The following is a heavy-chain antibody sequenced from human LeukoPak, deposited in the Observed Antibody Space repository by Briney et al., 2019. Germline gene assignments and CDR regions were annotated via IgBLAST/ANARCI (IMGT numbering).Heavy chain of an antibody. D-gene: IGHD2-15*01. V-gene: IGHV1-69*05. Sequence: VASVKVSCKASGGTFSSYAISWVRQAPGQGLEWMGGIIPIFGTANYAQKFQGRVTMTRDTSISTAYMELSRLRSDDTAVYYCATSPASRRRTHCSGGSCYDGFDPWGQGTLVTVSS. J-gene: IGHJ5*02. CDR1: GGTFSSYA. CDR3: ATSPASRRRTHCSGGSCYDGFDP. CDR2: IIPIFGTA.